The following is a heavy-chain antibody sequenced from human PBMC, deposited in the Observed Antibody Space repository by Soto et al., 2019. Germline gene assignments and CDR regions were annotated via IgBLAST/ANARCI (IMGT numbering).Heavy chain of an antibody. CDR1: GFTFSSYA. V-gene: IGHV3-30-3*01. J-gene: IGHJ3*02. CDR3: ARDTSYYDSSSYYSDAFDI. D-gene: IGHD3-22*01. Sequence: QVQLVESGGGVVQPGRSLRLSCAASGFTFSSYAMHWVRQAPGKGLEWVAVISYDGSNKYYADSVKGRFTISRDNSKKTLYLQMNSLRAEDTAVYYCARDTSYYDSSSYYSDAFDIWGQGTMVTVSS. CDR2: ISYDGSNK.